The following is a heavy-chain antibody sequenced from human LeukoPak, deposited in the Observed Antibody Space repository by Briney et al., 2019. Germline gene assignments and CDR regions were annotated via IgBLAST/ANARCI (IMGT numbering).Heavy chain of an antibody. D-gene: IGHD3-10*01. CDR2: MYYSGST. CDR1: GDSISSYY. J-gene: IGHJ3*02. Sequence: SETLSLTCTVSGDSISSYYWSWIRQPPGKGLEWIGYMYYSGSTNYNPSLKSRVTISVDTSKNQFSLKLSSVTAADTAVYYCAREVGWLHPAGAFDIWGQGTLVPVSS. CDR3: AREVGWLHPAGAFDI. V-gene: IGHV4-59*01.